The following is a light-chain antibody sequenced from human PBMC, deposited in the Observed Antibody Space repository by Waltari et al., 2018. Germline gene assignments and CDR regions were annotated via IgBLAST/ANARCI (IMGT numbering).Light chain of an antibody. CDR1: QNIGTY. CDR3: QHRSARPMYT. V-gene: IGKV3-11*01. CDR2: DAS. J-gene: IGKJ2*01. Sequence: EIVLTQSQATLSLSPGERATLSCRASQNIGTYLAWYQQKPGQAPRLLMYDASHRASGTPVRISGSASGTDFTLAISSLEPEDFAVYYCQHRSARPMYTFGQGTKLEIK.